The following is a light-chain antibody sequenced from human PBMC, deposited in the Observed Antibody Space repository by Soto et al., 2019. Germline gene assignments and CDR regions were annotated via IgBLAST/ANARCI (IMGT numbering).Light chain of an antibody. V-gene: IGKV1-5*03. CDR3: QQYNIYWT. Sequence: DIQMTQSPSTLSASVGDRVTITCRASQSISSWLAWYQQKAGKAPKLLIYKESSLESGVPSRFSGSGSGTEFTLTISSLQPDDFATYYCQQYNIYWTFGQGTKVEIK. CDR1: QSISSW. J-gene: IGKJ1*01. CDR2: KES.